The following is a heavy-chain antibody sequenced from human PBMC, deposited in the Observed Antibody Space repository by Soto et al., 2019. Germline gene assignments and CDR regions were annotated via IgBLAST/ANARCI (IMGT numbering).Heavy chain of an antibody. CDR3: ARSQGSSTSLEIYYYYYYGMDV. Sequence: QVQLVQSGAEVKKPGSSVKVSCKASGGTFCSYAISWVRQAPGQGREWMGGIIPIPGTANYAQKFQGRVTIAADESTSTAYMELSSLRSEDTAVYYCARSQGSSTSLEIYYYYYYGMDVWGQGTTVTVSS. CDR1: GGTFCSYA. J-gene: IGHJ6*02. V-gene: IGHV1-69*01. CDR2: IIPIPGTA. D-gene: IGHD2-2*01.